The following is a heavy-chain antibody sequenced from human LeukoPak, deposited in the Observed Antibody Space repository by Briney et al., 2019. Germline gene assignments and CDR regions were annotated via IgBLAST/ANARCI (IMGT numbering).Heavy chain of an antibody. CDR3: AKFEFGYPYCGGDCYRDY. V-gene: IGHV3-23*01. CDR2: ISGSGGST. CDR1: GFTFSSYA. D-gene: IGHD2-21*02. Sequence: SGGSLRLSCAASGFTFSSYAMSWVRQAPGKGLEWVSAISGSGGSTYYADSVKGRFTISRDNSKNTLYLQMNSLRAEDTAVYYCAKFEFGYPYCGGDCYRDYWGQGTLVTVSS. J-gene: IGHJ4*02.